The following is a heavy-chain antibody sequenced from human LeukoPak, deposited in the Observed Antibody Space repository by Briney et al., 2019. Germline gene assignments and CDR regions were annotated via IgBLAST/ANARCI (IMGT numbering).Heavy chain of an antibody. V-gene: IGHV3-9*01. D-gene: IGHD1-26*01. CDR3: ARDIGKWELLPNWFDP. CDR2: ISWNSGSI. J-gene: IGHJ5*02. CDR1: GFTFDDYF. Sequence: PGGSLRLSCAASGFTFDDYFMHWVRQAPGKGLEWVSGISWNSGSIVYADSVKGRFTISRDNAKSSLYLQMNSLRAEDTAVYYCARDIGKWELLPNWFDPWGQGTLVTVSS.